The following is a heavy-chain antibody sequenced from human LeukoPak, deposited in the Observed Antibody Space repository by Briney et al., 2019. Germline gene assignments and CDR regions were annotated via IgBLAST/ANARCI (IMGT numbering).Heavy chain of an antibody. V-gene: IGHV4-39*01. D-gene: IGHD3-3*01. J-gene: IGHJ5*02. CDR1: GGSINRALYY. Sequence: SETLSLTCTVSGGSINRALYYWAWIRQTPEHQLEWIGSVSHDGITKYSPSLGGRVSLSADTSKNAFFMEVHSVTAADSAIYYCARHTIFCSFINCSPFDPWGQGTLVSVSS. CDR3: ARHTIFCSFINCSPFDP. CDR2: VSHDGIT.